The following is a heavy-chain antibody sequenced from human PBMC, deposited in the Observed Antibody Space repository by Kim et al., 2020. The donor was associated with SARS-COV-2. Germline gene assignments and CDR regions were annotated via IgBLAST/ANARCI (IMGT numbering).Heavy chain of an antibody. V-gene: IGHV1-18*01. J-gene: IGHJ4*02. CDR2: T. D-gene: IGHD2-15*01. Sequence: TKYATNLQGEVTLTPDTSTATSYLELRSLTSDDTAIYYCARAGGYVYGYDYWGQGTLVTVSS. CDR3: ARAGGYVYGYDY.